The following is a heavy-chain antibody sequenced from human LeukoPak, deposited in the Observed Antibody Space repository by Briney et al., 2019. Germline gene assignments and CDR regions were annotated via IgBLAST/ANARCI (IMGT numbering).Heavy chain of an antibody. Sequence: GGSLRLSCAASGFTFSDSYMSWIRQAPGKGLEWVSYISSSGSTIYYADSVKGRFTISYADSVKGRFIISRDNAKNSLYLQMNSLRAEDTAVYYCARVAGGDDFDYWGQGTLVTVSS. CDR1: GFTFSDSY. CDR3: ARVAGGDDFDY. J-gene: IGHJ4*02. V-gene: IGHV3-11*04. CDR2: ISSSGSTI. D-gene: IGHD2-21*02.